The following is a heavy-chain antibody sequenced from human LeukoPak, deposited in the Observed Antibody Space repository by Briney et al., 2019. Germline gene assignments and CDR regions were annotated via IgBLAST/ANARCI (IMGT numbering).Heavy chain of an antibody. Sequence: RGASVKVSCKASGYTFTRYDINWVRQATGQGLEWMGWMNPQSGNTGHAQKFQGRVTITRDTSISTVYMELSSLRSEDTAVYFCARVDGSPDYWGQGTLVTVSS. D-gene: IGHD2-15*01. CDR3: ARVDGSPDY. CDR2: MNPQSGNT. J-gene: IGHJ4*02. V-gene: IGHV1-8*03. CDR1: GYTFTRYD.